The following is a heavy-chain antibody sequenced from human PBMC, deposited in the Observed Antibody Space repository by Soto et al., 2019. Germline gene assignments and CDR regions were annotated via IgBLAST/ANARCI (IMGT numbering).Heavy chain of an antibody. D-gene: IGHD2-8*02. V-gene: IGHV3-72*01. CDR2: IKNSANSYTT. CDR3: VRVRFGDPTGLFAF. J-gene: IGHJ4*02. Sequence: GGSLRLSCAASGFTFSDHYMDWVRQAPGEGLEWVGRIKNSANSYTTEYAASVKGRITISRDDSNNSLYLQIHSLKTEDTAVYYFVRVRFGDPTGLFAFCGRGTLVTVSS. CDR1: GFTFSDHY.